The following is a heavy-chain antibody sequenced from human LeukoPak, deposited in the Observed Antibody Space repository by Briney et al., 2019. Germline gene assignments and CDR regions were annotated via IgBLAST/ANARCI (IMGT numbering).Heavy chain of an antibody. CDR1: GYTFTSYG. CDR3: ARAPLGYAFGGVIVTKPLFDY. Sequence: GASVKVSCKASGYTFTSYGITWVRQAPGQGLEWMGWISTYNGNSNYAQKLQGRVTMTTDTSTSTAYMGLRSLRSDDTAVYYCARAPLGYAFGGVIVTKPLFDYWGQGTLVTVSS. CDR2: ISTYNGNS. D-gene: IGHD3-16*02. V-gene: IGHV1-18*01. J-gene: IGHJ4*02.